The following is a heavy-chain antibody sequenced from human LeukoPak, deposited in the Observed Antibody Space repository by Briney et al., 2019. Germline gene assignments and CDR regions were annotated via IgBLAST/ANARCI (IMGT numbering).Heavy chain of an antibody. V-gene: IGHV4-31*03. J-gene: IGHJ4*02. CDR3: AREHYDSSGRTFDY. CDR1: GGSISSGGYY. D-gene: IGHD3-22*01. CDR2: IYYSGST. Sequence: SETLSLTCTVSGGSISSGGYYWSWIRQHPGKGLEWIGYIYYSGSTYYNPSLKSRVTISVDTSKNQFSLKLSSVTAADTAVYYCAREHYDSSGRTFDYWGQGTLVTVSS.